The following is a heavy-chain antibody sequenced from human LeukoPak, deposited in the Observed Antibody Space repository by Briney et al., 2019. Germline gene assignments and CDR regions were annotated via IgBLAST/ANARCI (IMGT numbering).Heavy chain of an antibody. V-gene: IGHV3-7*01. CDR2: IKQDGTEK. Sequence: PGGSLRLSCAASGLNIYTYWMSWVRQPPGKGPEWVANIKQDGTEKYYVESVRVRVTSSRDNAKNSLYLQMDSLRAEDTAVYYCATDAVLFEHLGQGTLVTVSS. CDR1: GLNIYTYW. D-gene: IGHD6-19*01. CDR3: ATDAVLFEH. J-gene: IGHJ4*02.